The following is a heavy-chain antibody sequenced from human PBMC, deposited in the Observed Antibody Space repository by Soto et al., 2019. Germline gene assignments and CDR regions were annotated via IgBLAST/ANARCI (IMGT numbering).Heavy chain of an antibody. CDR2: IIPIFHTA. Sequence: SVKVSCKASGGTFSNNGFTWVRQAPGQWLELMGGIIPIFHTAHYTQKFKGRVTITADESTSTVYMELSSLRSEDTAVYYCARGAEDHLASLVSYFDYWGQGTRVTVS. CDR3: ARGAEDHLASLVSYFDY. V-gene: IGHV1-69*13. D-gene: IGHD3-16*01. J-gene: IGHJ4*02. CDR1: GGTFSNNG.